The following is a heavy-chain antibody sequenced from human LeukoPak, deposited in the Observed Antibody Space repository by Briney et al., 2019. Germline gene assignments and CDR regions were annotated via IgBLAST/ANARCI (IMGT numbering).Heavy chain of an antibody. J-gene: IGHJ4*02. D-gene: IGHD1-1*01. CDR1: GYTFANYY. CDR2: IIPIFGTA. CDR3: AREEVLYNWNGPFDY. V-gene: IGHV1-69*13. Sequence: GASVKVSCKASGYTFANYYIHWVRQAPGQGLEWMGGIIPIFGTANYAQKFQGRVTITADESTSTAYMELSSLRSEDTAVYYCAREEVLYNWNGPFDYWGQGTLVTVSS.